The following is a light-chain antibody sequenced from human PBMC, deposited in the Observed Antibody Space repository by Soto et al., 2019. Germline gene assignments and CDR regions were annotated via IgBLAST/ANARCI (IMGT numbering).Light chain of an antibody. CDR1: SGHSSYA. CDR3: QTWGADSVI. CDR2: LNSDGSH. V-gene: IGLV4-69*01. J-gene: IGLJ2*01. Sequence: QPVLTQSPSASASLGASVKLTCTLSSGHSSYAIAWHQQQPAKGPRFLMKLNSDGSHSKGDGISDRFSGSSSGAERYLTISRLQSEDEADYYCQTWGADSVIFGGGTKLTVL.